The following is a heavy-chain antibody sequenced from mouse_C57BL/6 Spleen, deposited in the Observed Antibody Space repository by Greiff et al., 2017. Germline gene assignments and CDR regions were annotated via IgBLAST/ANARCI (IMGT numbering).Heavy chain of an antibody. CDR2: INPGSGGT. CDR1: GYAFTNYL. CDR3: ARDYDYPYYFDY. V-gene: IGHV1-54*01. D-gene: IGHD2-4*01. J-gene: IGHJ2*01. Sequence: QVQLQQSGAELVRPGTSVTVSCKASGYAFTNYLIEWVKQRPGQGLEWIGVINPGSGGTNYNEKFKGKATLTADKSSSTAYIQLSSLTSEDSAVYVCARDYDYPYYFDYWGQGTTLTVSS.